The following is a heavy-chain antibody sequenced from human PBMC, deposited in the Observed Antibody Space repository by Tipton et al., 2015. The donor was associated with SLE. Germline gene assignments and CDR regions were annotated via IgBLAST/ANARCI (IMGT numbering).Heavy chain of an antibody. D-gene: IGHD6-13*01. J-gene: IGHJ5*02. V-gene: IGHV4-38-2*02. CDR3: ARDPYDSTCRNGWFDP. CDR2: LYHRGGT. CDR1: GYSITSGVY. Sequence: TLSLTCAVSGYSITSGVYWGWIRQPPGKGLEWVGSLYHRGGTYYNPSLKSRVTISTDTSKNEIYLKLTSVTATDTAVYFCARDPYDSTCRNGWFDPWGQGTRVTVSS.